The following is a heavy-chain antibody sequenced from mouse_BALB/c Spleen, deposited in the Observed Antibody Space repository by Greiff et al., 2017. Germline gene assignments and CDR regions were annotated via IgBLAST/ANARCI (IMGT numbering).Heavy chain of an antibody. J-gene: IGHJ3*01. CDR2: IWGGGST. V-gene: IGHV2-6-4*01. CDR1: GFSLSRYS. Sequence: VKLVESGPGLVATSQSLSITCTVSGFSLSRYSVHWVRQPPGKGLEWLGMIWGGGSTDYNSALKSRLSISKDNSKSQVFLKMNSLQTDDTAMYYCARNRDDGYYLAWFAYWGQGTLVTVSA. D-gene: IGHD2-3*01. CDR3: ARNRDDGYYLAWFAY.